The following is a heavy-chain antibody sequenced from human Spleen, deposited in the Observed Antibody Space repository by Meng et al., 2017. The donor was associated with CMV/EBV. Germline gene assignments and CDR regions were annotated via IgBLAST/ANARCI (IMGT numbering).Heavy chain of an antibody. CDR2: INPNSGGT. V-gene: IGHV1-2*02. J-gene: IGHJ3*02. CDR1: GYTFTGYY. CDR3: ARDRRDVLLWFGEFKDAFDI. Sequence: ASVKVSCKASGYTFTGYYMHWVRQAPGQGHEWMGWINPNSGGTNYAQNFQGRITMTRDTSISTAYMELRSLRSDDTAVYYCARDRRDVLLWFGEFKDAFDIWGQGTMVTVSS. D-gene: IGHD3-10*01.